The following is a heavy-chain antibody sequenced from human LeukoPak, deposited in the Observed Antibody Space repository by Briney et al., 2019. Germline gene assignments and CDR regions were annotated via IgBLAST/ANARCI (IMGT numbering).Heavy chain of an antibody. Sequence: GRSLRLSCAASGFTFSSYAMHWVRQAPGKGLEWVAVISYDGSNKYYADSVKGRFTISRDNSKNTLYLQMSSLRAEDTAVYYCARDMRVAGTGNWFDPWGQGTLVTVSS. D-gene: IGHD6-19*01. J-gene: IGHJ5*02. CDR1: GFTFSSYA. CDR3: ARDMRVAGTGNWFDP. V-gene: IGHV3-30*04. CDR2: ISYDGSNK.